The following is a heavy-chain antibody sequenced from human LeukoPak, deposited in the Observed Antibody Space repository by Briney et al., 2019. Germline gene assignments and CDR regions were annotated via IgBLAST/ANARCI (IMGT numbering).Heavy chain of an antibody. V-gene: IGHV4-39*01. CDR2: IYFSGNT. CDR3: ARGQVTIFPRFDF. Sequence: SETLSLTCTVSGDSISSSCSYWVWIRQPPGKGLEWIGSIYFSGNTYYNPSLKSRVTISVDTSKNQFSLKLNSVTAADTALYYCARGQVTIFPRFDFWGQGTLVTVSS. D-gene: IGHD3-3*01. J-gene: IGHJ4*02. CDR1: GDSISSSCSY.